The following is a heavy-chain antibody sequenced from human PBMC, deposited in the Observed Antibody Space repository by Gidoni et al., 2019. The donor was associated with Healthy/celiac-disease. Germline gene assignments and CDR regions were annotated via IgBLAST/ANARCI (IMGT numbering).Heavy chain of an antibody. CDR1: GGSIRSSSYY. D-gene: IGHD2-15*01. CDR3: ARPGVVTVDAFDI. Sequence: QLQLQESGPGLVKPSETLSLTCTVSGGSIRSSSYYWGWIRQPPGKGLEWIGSIYYSGSTYYNPSLKSRVTISVDTSKNQFSLKLSSVTAADTAVYYCARPGVVTVDAFDIWGQGTMVTVSS. V-gene: IGHV4-39*01. J-gene: IGHJ3*02. CDR2: IYYSGST.